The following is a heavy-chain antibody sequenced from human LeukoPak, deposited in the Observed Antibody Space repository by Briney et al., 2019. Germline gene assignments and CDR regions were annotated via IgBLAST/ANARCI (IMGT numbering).Heavy chain of an antibody. CDR3: AADDTLTLS. Sequence: GASVNVSCKTSGFTFSNSAVQWVRQARGQRLEWIGWIVVGSGKTNYAQKFQERVTISRDMSTNTAYMELRSLRFEDTAVYYCAADDTLTLSWGRGTLVTVSS. CDR2: IVVGSGKT. V-gene: IGHV1-58*01. CDR1: GFTFSNSA. J-gene: IGHJ5*02.